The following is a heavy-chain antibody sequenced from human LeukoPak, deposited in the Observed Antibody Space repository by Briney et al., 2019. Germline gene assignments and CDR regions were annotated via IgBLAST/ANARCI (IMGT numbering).Heavy chain of an antibody. CDR2: IGTAGDT. Sequence: PGGSLRLSCAASGFTFSSYDMHWVRQATGKGLEWVSAIGTAGDTYYPGSVKGRFTISRENAKNSLYLQMNSLRAGDTAVYYCARAPRGHYYYYGMDVWGQGTTVTVSS. D-gene: IGHD3-10*01. V-gene: IGHV3-13*01. CDR3: ARAPRGHYYYYGMDV. J-gene: IGHJ6*02. CDR1: GFTFSSYD.